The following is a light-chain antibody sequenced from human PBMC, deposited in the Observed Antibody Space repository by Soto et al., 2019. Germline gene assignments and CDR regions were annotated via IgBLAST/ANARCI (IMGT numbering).Light chain of an antibody. CDR3: AAWDDSLNGYVV. V-gene: IGLV1-44*01. CDR2: SNN. CDR1: SSNIGSNT. Sequence: LTQPPSASGTPGQRVTISCSGSSSNIGSNTVNWYQQLPGTAPKLVIYSNNQRPSGVPDRFSGSKSGTSASLAISGLQSEDEADYYCAAWDDSLNGYVVFGGGTKLTVL. J-gene: IGLJ2*01.